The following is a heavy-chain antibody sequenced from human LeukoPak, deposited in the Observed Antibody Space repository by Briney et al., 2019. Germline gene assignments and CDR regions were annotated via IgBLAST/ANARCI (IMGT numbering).Heavy chain of an antibody. D-gene: IGHD2-2*02. CDR3: ARVMVVVVPAAINAFDI. CDR1: GFTFSSYS. Sequence: PGGSLRLSCAASGFTFSSYSMNWVRQAPGKGLEWVSSISSSSSYIYYADSVKGRFTISRDNAKNSLYLQMNSLRAEDTAVYYCARVMVVVVPAAINAFDIWGQGTMVTVSS. CDR2: ISSSSSYI. J-gene: IGHJ3*02. V-gene: IGHV3-21*01.